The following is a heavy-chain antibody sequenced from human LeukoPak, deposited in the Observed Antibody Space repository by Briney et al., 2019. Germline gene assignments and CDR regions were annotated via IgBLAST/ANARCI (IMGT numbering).Heavy chain of an antibody. D-gene: IGHD6-13*01. Sequence: SETLSLTSAVYGGSFSGYYWSWIRQPPGKGLEWIGEINHSGSTNYNPSLKSRVTISVDTSKNQFSLKLSSVTAADTAVYYCARREYSSSSYLFDYWGQGTLVTVSS. CDR3: ARREYSSSSYLFDY. V-gene: IGHV4-34*01. J-gene: IGHJ4*02. CDR2: INHSGST. CDR1: GGSFSGYY.